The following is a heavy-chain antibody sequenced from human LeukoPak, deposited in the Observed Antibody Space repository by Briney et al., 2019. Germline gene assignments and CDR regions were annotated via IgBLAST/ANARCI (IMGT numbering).Heavy chain of an antibody. CDR3: ASQAVVAATDDY. V-gene: IGHV1-69*04. CDR1: VGSSSSYA. Sequence: ASVKLSCKASVGSSSSYAISWVRPAPGQGLEWMGRIIPILGIANYAQKLQGEVTITADKSTSTAYMDLSSLRSEDTAVYYCASQAVVAATDDYWGQGTLVTVSS. CDR2: IIPILGIA. D-gene: IGHD2-15*01. J-gene: IGHJ4*02.